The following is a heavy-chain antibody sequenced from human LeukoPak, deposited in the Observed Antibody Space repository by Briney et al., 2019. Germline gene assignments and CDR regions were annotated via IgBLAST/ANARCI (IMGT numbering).Heavy chain of an antibody. D-gene: IGHD3-10*02. Sequence: GGSLRLSCAASGFTFSSYSMNWVRQAPGKGLEWVSYISSSSSTIYYADSVKGRFTISRDNAKYSLYLQMNSLRAEDTAVYYCAELGITMIGGVWGKGTTVTISS. V-gene: IGHV3-48*04. CDR3: AELGITMIGGV. CDR1: GFTFSSYS. CDR2: ISSSSSTI. J-gene: IGHJ6*04.